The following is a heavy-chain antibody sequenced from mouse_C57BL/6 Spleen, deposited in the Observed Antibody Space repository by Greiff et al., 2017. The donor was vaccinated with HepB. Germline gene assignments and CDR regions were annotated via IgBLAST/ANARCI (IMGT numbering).Heavy chain of an antibody. D-gene: IGHD2-3*01. J-gene: IGHJ3*01. CDR3: ARDYDGSAWFAY. CDR1: GYAFSNSW. Sequence: VQLQQSGPELVKPGASVKISCKASGYAFSNSWMNWVKQRPGKGLEWIGRIYPGDGDTNYNGKFKGKATLTADKSSSTAYMQLSSLTSEDSAVYFCARDYDGSAWFAYWGQGTLVTVSA. CDR2: IYPGDGDT. V-gene: IGHV1-82*01.